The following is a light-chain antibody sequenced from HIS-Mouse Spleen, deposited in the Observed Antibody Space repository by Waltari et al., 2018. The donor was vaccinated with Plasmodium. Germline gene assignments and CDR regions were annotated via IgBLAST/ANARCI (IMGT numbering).Light chain of an antibody. CDR3: YSTDSSGNHRV. Sequence: SYELTQPPSVSVSPGQTARITCSGHALPKQYAYWYPQKSGQAPVLVIYEDSKRPSGIPERFSGSSSGTMATLTISGAQVEDEADYYCYSTDSSGNHRVFGGGTKLTVL. J-gene: IGLJ3*02. CDR2: EDS. CDR1: ALPKQY. V-gene: IGLV3-10*01.